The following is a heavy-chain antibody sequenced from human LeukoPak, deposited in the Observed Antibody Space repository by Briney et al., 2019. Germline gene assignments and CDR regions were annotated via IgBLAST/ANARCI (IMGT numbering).Heavy chain of an antibody. J-gene: IGHJ5*02. D-gene: IGHD3-22*01. V-gene: IGHV1-2*02. CDR1: GYTFTGYY. CDR2: INPNSGGT. Sequence: ASVKVSCTASGYTFTGYYMHWVRQAPGQGLEWMGWINPNSGGTNYAQKFQGRVTMTRDTSISTAYMELSRLRSDDTAVYYCARDRYDSSGYYDAWGQGTLVTVSS. CDR3: ARDRYDSSGYYDA.